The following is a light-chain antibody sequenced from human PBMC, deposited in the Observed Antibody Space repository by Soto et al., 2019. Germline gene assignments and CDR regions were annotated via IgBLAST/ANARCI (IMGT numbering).Light chain of an antibody. CDR2: AAS. V-gene: IGKV1-39*01. J-gene: IGKJ4*01. Sequence: DIQMTQSPSSLSASVGDRVTITCRASQSISSYLNWYQQKPGKAPKLLIYAASNLQSGVPSRFSGSGSGTDFTLTISSLQPEDFATYYCQQSYRIPLTFGGGTKVEIK. CDR1: QSISSY. CDR3: QQSYRIPLT.